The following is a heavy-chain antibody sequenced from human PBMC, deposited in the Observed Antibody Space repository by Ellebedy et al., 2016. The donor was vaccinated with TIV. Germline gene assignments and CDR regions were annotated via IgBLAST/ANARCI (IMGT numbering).Heavy chain of an antibody. J-gene: IGHJ5*02. CDR1: GFTVSSYF. V-gene: IGHV3-66*01. Sequence: GESLKISCAASGFTVSSYFMNWVRQTPGKGLEWVSVIYNDGGTNYTDSVKGRFTISRDSSKNTLYLQMNSLRAEDTAVYYSARDPRGGGDYGDNYFDPWGQGTLVTVSS. CDR2: IYNDGGT. CDR3: ARDPRGGGDYGDNYFDP. D-gene: IGHD4-17*01.